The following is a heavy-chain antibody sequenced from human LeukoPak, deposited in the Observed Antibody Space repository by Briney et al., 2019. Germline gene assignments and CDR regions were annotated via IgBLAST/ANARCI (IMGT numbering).Heavy chain of an antibody. CDR1: GGSINSGDYY. CDR3: ARVIAVAGDLEYFQH. V-gene: IGHV4-30-4*01. Sequence: SETLPLTCTVSGGSINSGDYYWRWIRQPPGKGLEWIGYIHHSGSTYYNPSLKSRVTVSVDTSKNQFSLKLSSVTAADTAVYYCARVIAVAGDLEYFQHWGQGTLVTVSS. D-gene: IGHD6-13*01. CDR2: IHHSGST. J-gene: IGHJ1*01.